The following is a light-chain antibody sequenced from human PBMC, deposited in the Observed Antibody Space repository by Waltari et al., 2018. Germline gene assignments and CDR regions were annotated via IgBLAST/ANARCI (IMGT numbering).Light chain of an antibody. CDR3: CSYAGSSTVV. J-gene: IGLJ2*01. Sequence: QSALTQPASVSGSPGQSITISCTGTSSDVGSYNVVSWYQQHPGKAPKLMIYEVSKRPSGVSHRFSGSKSGNTASLTISGLQAEDEADYYCCSYAGSSTVVFGGGTMLTVL. CDR1: SSDVGSYNV. V-gene: IGLV2-23*02. CDR2: EVS.